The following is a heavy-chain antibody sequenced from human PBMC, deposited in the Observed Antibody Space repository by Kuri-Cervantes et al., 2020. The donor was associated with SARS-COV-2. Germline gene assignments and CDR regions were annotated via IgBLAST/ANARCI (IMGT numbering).Heavy chain of an antibody. CDR1: GGTFSSYA. CDR2: IIPIFGTA. CDR3: ARESGSYPENWFDP. V-gene: IGHV1-69*06. Sequence: KISCKASGGTFSSYAISWVRQAPGQGLEWMEGIIPIFGTANYAQKFQGRVTITADKSTSTAYMELSSLRSEDTAVYYCARESGSYPENWFDPWGQGTLVTVSS. D-gene: IGHD1-26*01. J-gene: IGHJ5*02.